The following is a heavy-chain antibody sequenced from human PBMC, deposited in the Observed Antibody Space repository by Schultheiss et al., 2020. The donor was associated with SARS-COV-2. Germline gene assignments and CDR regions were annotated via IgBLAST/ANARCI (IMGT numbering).Heavy chain of an antibody. J-gene: IGHJ6*03. CDR1: GFTFSSYA. D-gene: IGHD2-21*02. CDR2: ISDDGNNK. Sequence: GESLKISCAASGFTFSSYAMHWVRQAPGKGLEWVALISDDGNNKHYADSVKGRFTISRDDAGRFIYLQMTNLRLDDSALYFCARDLNYGDDTGFYMDVWGTGTTVTVSS. CDR3: ARDLNYGDDTGFYMDV. V-gene: IGHV3-30*07.